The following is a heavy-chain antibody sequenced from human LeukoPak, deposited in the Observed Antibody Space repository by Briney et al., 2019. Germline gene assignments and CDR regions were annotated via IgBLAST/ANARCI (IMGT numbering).Heavy chain of an antibody. CDR1: GGSISSYY. D-gene: IGHD3-10*01. CDR3: ARVPSMVRGKQVKGVYFDY. J-gene: IGHJ4*02. Sequence: SETLSLTCTVSGGSISSYYWSRIRQPPGKGLEWIGYIYYSGSTNYNPSLKSRVTISVDTSKNQFSLKLSSVTAADTAVYYCARVPSMVRGKQVKGVYFDYWGQGTLVTVSS. V-gene: IGHV4-59*01. CDR2: IYYSGST.